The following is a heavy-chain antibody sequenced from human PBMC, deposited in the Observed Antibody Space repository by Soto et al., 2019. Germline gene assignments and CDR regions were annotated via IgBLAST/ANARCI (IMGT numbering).Heavy chain of an antibody. CDR2: IYYSGST. Sequence: QVQLQESGPGLVKPSETLSLTCTVSGGSISSYYWSWIRQPPGKGLEWIGSIYYSGSTNYNPSLKSRVTISVATSKNHTSLKLSSVAAADTAVYYCARQVATRGFDWFDPWGQGTLVTVSS. CDR3: ARQVATRGFDWFDP. D-gene: IGHD5-12*01. V-gene: IGHV4-59*08. J-gene: IGHJ5*02. CDR1: GGSISSYY.